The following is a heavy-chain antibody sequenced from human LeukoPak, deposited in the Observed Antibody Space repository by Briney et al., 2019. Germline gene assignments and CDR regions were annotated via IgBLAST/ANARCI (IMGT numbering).Heavy chain of an antibody. CDR1: GYSISTWYY. Sequence: SETLSLTCTVSGYSISTWYYWGWIRQPPGTGLEWIGSIFHNGTTHYNPSVESRVTISLDTSKNQFSLRLSSVTAADTAMYYCPRVHGSFPEDCWGRSALVTVSS. D-gene: IGHD3-10*01. CDR2: IFHNGTT. V-gene: IGHV4-38-2*02. J-gene: IGHJ4*02. CDR3: PRVHGSFPEDC.